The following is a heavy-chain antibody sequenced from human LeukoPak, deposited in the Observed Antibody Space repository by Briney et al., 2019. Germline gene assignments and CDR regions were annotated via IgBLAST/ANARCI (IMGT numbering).Heavy chain of an antibody. V-gene: IGHV3-23*01. CDR3: ARPRIGYYGMDV. CDR2: ISGSGGST. D-gene: IGHD2-21*01. CDR1: GFTFSSYA. Sequence: GGSLRLSCAASGFTFSSYAMSWVRQAPGKGLEWVSAISGSGGSTYYADSVKGRFTISRDNSKNTLYLQMNSLRAEDTAVYYCARPRIGYYGMDVWGRGTTVTVSS. J-gene: IGHJ6*02.